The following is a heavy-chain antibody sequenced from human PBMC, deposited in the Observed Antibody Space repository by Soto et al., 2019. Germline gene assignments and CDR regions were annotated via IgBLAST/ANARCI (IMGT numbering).Heavy chain of an antibody. CDR3: AHGTMELPFDY. V-gene: IGHV2-5*02. J-gene: IGHJ4*02. CDR2: IYWDDDK. D-gene: IGHD3-10*01. CDR1: GFSLSTSGVG. Sequence: QITLKESGPTLVKPTQTLTLTCTFSGFSLSTSGVGVGWIRQPPGKALEWLALIYWDDDKRYSPSLNHRLTITKDPPKNPVVLTITNMEPVDTATYYCAHGTMELPFDYWGQGTLVTVSS.